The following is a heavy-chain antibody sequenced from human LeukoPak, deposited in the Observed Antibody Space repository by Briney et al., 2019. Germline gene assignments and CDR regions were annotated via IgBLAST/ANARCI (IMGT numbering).Heavy chain of an antibody. CDR3: ARLSKIATAGPNYYHSMDV. CDR2: IYYSGST. J-gene: IGHJ6*02. CDR1: GGSITNSY. V-gene: IGHV4-59*01. D-gene: IGHD6-13*01. Sequence: SETLSLTCTVSGGSITNSYWTWIRQPPGKGLEWSGYIYYSGSTNYNPSLKSRVTISVDTSKNQFSLKLSSVTAADTALYYCARLSKIATAGPNYYHSMDVWGQGTTVTVSS.